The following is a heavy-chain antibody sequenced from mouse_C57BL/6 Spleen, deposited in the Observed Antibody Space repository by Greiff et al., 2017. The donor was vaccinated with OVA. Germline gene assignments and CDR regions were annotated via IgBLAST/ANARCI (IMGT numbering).Heavy chain of an antibody. J-gene: IGHJ1*03. CDR3: ARSPYYYGSSYPYWNFDV. CDR2: INPSNGGT. D-gene: IGHD1-1*01. Sequence: QVQLQQPGTELVKPGASVKLSCKASGYTFTSYWMHWVKQRPGQGLEWIGNINPSNGGTNYNEKFKSKATLTVDKSSSTAYMQLSSLTSEDSAVYYCARSPYYYGSSYPYWNFDVWGTGTTVTVSS. V-gene: IGHV1-53*01. CDR1: GYTFTSYW.